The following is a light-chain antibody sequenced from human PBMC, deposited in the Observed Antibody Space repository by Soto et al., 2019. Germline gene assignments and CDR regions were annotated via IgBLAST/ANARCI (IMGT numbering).Light chain of an antibody. CDR2: GAS. CDR3: QQYDNWPPLT. J-gene: IGKJ4*01. Sequence: EIVMTQSPATLSVSPGDRATLYCRAGQNVSSNLAWYQQKFGQAPTLLIYGASTRATGIPARFRGSGSGTEFSLTISSLQSEDFPVYYCQQYDNWPPLTFGGGTKVEIK. CDR1: QNVSSN. V-gene: IGKV3-15*01.